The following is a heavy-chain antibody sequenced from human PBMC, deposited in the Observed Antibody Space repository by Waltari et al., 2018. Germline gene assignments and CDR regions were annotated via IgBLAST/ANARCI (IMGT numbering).Heavy chain of an antibody. V-gene: IGHV3-53*01. CDR1: GFTVSSNY. CDR2: IYRGGST. D-gene: IGHD4-17*01. CDR3: ARVAPSATVTDSVGAFDI. Sequence: EVQLVESGGGLIQPGGSLRLSCAASGFTVSSNYMSWVRKAPGKGLEWVSVIYRGGSTYYADAVKGRFTISRDNSKNTLYLQMNSLRAEDTAVYYCARVAPSATVTDSVGAFDIWGQGTMVTVSS. J-gene: IGHJ3*02.